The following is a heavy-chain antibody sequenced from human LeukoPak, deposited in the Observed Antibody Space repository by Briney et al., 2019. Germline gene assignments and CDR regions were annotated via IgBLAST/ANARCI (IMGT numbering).Heavy chain of an antibody. CDR3: ARGIAAAAMGAFDI. D-gene: IGHD6-13*01. CDR2: INHSGST. CDR1: GGSFSGYY. J-gene: IGHJ3*02. Sequence: SETLSLTCAVYGGSFSGYYWSWIRQPPGKGLERIGEINHSGSTNYNPSLKSRVTISVDTSKNQFSLKLSSVTAADTAVYYCARGIAAAAMGAFDIWGQGTMVTVSS. V-gene: IGHV4-34*01.